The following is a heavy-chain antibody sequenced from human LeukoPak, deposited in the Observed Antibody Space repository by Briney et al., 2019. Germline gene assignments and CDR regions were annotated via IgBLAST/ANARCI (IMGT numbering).Heavy chain of an antibody. Sequence: GGSLRLSCAASGFTFSSYSMNWVRQAPGKGLEWVSSISSSSSYIYYADSVKGRFTISRDNAKNSLYLQMNSLRAEDTAVYYCARKFVSYYDRSGYLDAFDIWGQGTMVTVSS. CDR3: ARKFVSYYDRSGYLDAFDI. CDR1: GFTFSSYS. J-gene: IGHJ3*02. CDR2: ISSSSSYI. V-gene: IGHV3-21*01. D-gene: IGHD3-22*01.